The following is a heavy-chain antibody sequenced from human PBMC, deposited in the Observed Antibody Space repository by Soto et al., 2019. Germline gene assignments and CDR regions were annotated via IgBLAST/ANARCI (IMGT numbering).Heavy chain of an antibody. V-gene: IGHV1-69*12. CDR1: GGTFSSYA. CDR3: ARDRGRSSGYYPYCFDP. Sequence: QVQLVQSGAEVKKPGSSVKVSCKASGGTFSSYAITWVRQAPGQGLEWMGGIIHIFGTANYAQKFQGRVTITANESTSTAYMELSSLRSEDTAVYYCARDRGRSSGYYPYCFDPWGQGTLVTVSS. J-gene: IGHJ5*01. CDR2: IIHIFGTA. D-gene: IGHD3-22*01.